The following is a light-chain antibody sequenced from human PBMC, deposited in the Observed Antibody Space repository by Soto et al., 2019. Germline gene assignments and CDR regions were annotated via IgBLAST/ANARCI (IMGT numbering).Light chain of an antibody. CDR2: AAS. CDR1: QSISNY. CDR3: QQGYTTPYT. Sequence: DIQMTQSPSSLSASVGDRVTITCRASQSISNYLSWYQEIPGKAPKLLIYAASSLQSGVPSRFSGSGSGTDFTLTISSLQPEDFAIYSCQQGYTTPYTFGQGTKLEIK. V-gene: IGKV1-39*01. J-gene: IGKJ2*01.